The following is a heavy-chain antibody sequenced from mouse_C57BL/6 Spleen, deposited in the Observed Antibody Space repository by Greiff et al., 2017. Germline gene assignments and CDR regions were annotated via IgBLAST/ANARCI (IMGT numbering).Heavy chain of an antibody. CDR1: GYTFTSYW. J-gene: IGHJ4*01. CDR3: ARSYGNYDYYAMDY. D-gene: IGHD2-1*01. V-gene: IGHV1-55*01. CDR2: IYPGSGST. Sequence: QVQLQQPGAELVKPGASVKMSCKASGYTFTSYWITWVKQRPGQGLEWIGDIYPGSGSTNYNEKFKSKATLTVDTSSSTAYMQLSSLTSEDSAVYYCARSYGNYDYYAMDYWCQGTSVTVSS.